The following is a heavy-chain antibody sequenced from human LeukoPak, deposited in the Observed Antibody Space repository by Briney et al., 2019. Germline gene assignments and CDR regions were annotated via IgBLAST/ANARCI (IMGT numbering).Heavy chain of an antibody. CDR2: ISAYNGNT. CDR3: ARKELRFLEWFPVDWFDP. D-gene: IGHD3-3*01. CDR1: GYTFTSYG. J-gene: IGHJ5*02. Sequence: ASVEVSCKASGYTFTSYGISWVRQAPGQGLEWMGWISAYNGNTNYAQKLQGRVTMTTDTSTSTAYMELRSLRSDDTAVYYCARKELRFLEWFPVDWFDPWGQGTLVTVSS. V-gene: IGHV1-18*01.